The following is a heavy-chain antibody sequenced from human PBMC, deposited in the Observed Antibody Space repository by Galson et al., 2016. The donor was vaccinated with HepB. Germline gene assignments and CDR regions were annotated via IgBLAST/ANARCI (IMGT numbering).Heavy chain of an antibody. CDR1: GFTFSDYY. D-gene: IGHD1-7*01. V-gene: IGHV3-71*01. CDR3: ARDGTTPREFAAFDI. Sequence: SLRLSCAASGFTFSDYYINWIRQAPGKGLEWVGFIRSKAYGGTTEYAASVKGRFTISRDNAKNSLYLQMNSLRAEDTAVYYCARDGTTPREFAAFDIWGQGTLVTVSS. CDR2: IRSKAYGGTT. J-gene: IGHJ4*02.